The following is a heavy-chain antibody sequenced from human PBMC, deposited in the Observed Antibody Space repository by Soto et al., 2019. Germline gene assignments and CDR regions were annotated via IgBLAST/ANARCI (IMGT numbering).Heavy chain of an antibody. Sequence: QVQLVQSGAEVKKPGSSVKVSCKASGGTFSSYAISWVRQAPGQGLEWMGGIIPIFGTANYAQKFQGRVTVTADESTSIAYMGLSSLRSEDTAVYYCASAFFFVDIVVVPAAPLFMDVWGQGTTVTVSS. J-gene: IGHJ6*02. V-gene: IGHV1-69*01. CDR1: GGTFSSYA. D-gene: IGHD2-2*03. CDR3: ASAFFFVDIVVVPAAPLFMDV. CDR2: IIPIFGTA.